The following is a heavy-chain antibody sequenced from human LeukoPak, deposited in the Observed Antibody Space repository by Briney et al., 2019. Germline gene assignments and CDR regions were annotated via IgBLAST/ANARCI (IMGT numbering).Heavy chain of an antibody. D-gene: IGHD2-2*01. V-gene: IGHV1-18*01. CDR3: AREGQGYCSSTSCHYNWFDP. CDR2: ISAYNGNT. CDR1: GYTFTSYG. J-gene: IGHJ5*02. Sequence: ASVKVSCKASGYTFTSYGISWVRQAPGQGLEWMGWISAYNGNTNYAQKLQGRVTMTTDTSTSTAYMELRSLRSDDTAVYYCAREGQGYCSSTSCHYNWFDPWGQGTLLTVSS.